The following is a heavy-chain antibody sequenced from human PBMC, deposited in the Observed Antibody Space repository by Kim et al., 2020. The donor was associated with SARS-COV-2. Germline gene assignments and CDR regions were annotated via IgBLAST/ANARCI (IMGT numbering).Heavy chain of an antibody. J-gene: IGHJ4*02. Sequence: DSVKGRFTISRDNSKNTLYLQMNSLRAEDTAVYYCARDPSMTTVTYFDYWGQGTLVTVSS. D-gene: IGHD4-17*01. CDR3: ARDPSMTTVTYFDY. V-gene: IGHV3-30*01.